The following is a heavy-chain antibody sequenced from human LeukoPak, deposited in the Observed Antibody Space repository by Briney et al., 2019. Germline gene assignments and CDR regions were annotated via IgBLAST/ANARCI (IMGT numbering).Heavy chain of an antibody. Sequence: GGSLRLSCAASGFTFSTSGMNWVRQAPGKGLEWVSSISSSSSYIYYADSVKGRFTISRDNAKNSLYLQMNSLRAEDTAVYYCARDGYSSGWYEDPFDYWGQGALVTVSS. CDR2: ISSSSSYI. V-gene: IGHV3-21*01. J-gene: IGHJ4*02. D-gene: IGHD6-19*01. CDR1: GFTFSTSG. CDR3: ARDGYSSGWYEDPFDY.